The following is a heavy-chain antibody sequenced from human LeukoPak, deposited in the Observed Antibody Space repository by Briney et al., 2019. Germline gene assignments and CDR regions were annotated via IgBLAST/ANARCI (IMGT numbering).Heavy chain of an antibody. CDR1: GFTSSSYS. CDR3: ARDGPSSSYDY. D-gene: IGHD6-13*01. Sequence: GGSLRLSCAASGFTSSSYSMNWVRQAPGKGLEWVSSISSSSYIYYADSVKGRFTISRDNAKNSLYLQMNSLRAEDTAVYYCARDGPSSSYDYWGQGTLVTVSS. V-gene: IGHV3-21*01. CDR2: ISSSSYI. J-gene: IGHJ4*02.